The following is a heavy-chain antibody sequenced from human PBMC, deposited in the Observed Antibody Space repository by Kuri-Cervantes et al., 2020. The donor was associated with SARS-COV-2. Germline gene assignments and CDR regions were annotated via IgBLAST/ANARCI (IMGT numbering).Heavy chain of an antibody. CDR2: IYYTGST. Sequence: SETLSLTCTVSGGSISDYYWSWIRQPPRKGLEWIGDIYYTGSTSYNPSLKSRVAISVDTSKNQFSLKLTSVTAADTAVYYCARDCSTADCKTFGYYWGRGTLVTVSS. J-gene: IGHJ4*02. CDR1: GGSISDYY. V-gene: IGHV4-59*01. CDR3: ARDCSTADCKTFGYY. D-gene: IGHD2-2*01.